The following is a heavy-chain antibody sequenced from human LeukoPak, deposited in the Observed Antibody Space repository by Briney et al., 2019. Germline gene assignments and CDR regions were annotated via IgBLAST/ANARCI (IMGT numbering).Heavy chain of an antibody. CDR2: MTGPADTT. CDR3: AKGAEIDH. V-gene: IGHV3-23*01. CDR1: GFNFNNFA. J-gene: IGHJ4*02. Sequence: GGSLRLSCAASGFNFNNFAMSWVRQAPGKGPERLSAMTGPADTTYYAESEKGRFTISRDYSKSMVYLQMNSMRVEDTAIYYCAKGAEIDHWGQGTLVTVSS.